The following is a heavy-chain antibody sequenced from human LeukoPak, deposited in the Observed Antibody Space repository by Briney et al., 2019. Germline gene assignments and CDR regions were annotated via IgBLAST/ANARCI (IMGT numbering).Heavy chain of an antibody. CDR2: ISNNGGRT. CDR3: ARDEDTSAVSEY. V-gene: IGHV3-23*01. Sequence: GGSLRLSCAGSGFSFSSNTMRWVRQAPGRGLEWVSAISNNGGRTDYADSVKGRFTISRDNSKSTLYLHIDSLIAEDTAVYYCARDEDTSAVSEYWGQGTLVTVSS. D-gene: IGHD2/OR15-2a*01. J-gene: IGHJ4*02. CDR1: GFSFSSNT.